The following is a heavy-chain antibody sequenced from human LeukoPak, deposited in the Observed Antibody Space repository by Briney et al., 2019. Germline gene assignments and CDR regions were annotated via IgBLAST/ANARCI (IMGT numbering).Heavy chain of an antibody. CDR1: GYTFTSYG. CDR2: ISAYNGNT. V-gene: IGHV1-18*01. Sequence: GASVKVSCKASGYTFTSYGISWVRQAPGQGLEWMGWISAYNGNTNHAQKLQGRVTMTTDTSTSTAYMELRSLRSDDTAVYYCASGRYYGLRTHTFDYWGQGTLVTVSS. CDR3: ASGRYYGLRTHTFDY. J-gene: IGHJ4*02. D-gene: IGHD3-3*01.